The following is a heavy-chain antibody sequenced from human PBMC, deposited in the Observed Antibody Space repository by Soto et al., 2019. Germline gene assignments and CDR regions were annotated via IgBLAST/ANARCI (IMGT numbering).Heavy chain of an antibody. J-gene: IGHJ4*02. V-gene: IGHV4-30-4*01. CDR2: IYSSGRT. CDR1: GGSIDSDDYY. CDR3: ARDHGNSPDFFDY. Sequence: SETLSLTCTVSGGSIDSDDYYWTWIRQPPGKGLEWIGYIYSSGRTSYNPSLESRLTISIDTSKNQFSLHLNSVSAADTAVYFCARDHGNSPDFFDYWGQGTLVTVSS. D-gene: IGHD1-1*01.